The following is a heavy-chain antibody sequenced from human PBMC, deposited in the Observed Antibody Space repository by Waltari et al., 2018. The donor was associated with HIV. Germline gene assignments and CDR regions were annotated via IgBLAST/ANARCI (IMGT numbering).Heavy chain of an antibody. V-gene: IGHV1-46*01. D-gene: IGHD1-26*01. CDR2: ITAGDVSA. J-gene: IGHJ4*02. Sequence: TKPGTSVRMSCRASGFLLADNDFYWVRQGRRPTFAWVSLITAGDVSAGYAQKFQARATLTRDLSTGTVYLDLMSLKSDDTAVYFCARAGLGGLIHDFDIWGQGTQLIVSS. CDR3: ARAGLGGLIHDFDI. CDR1: GFLLADND.